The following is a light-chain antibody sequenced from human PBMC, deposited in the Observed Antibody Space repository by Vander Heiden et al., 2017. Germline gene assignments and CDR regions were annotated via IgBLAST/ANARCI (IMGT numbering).Light chain of an antibody. CDR1: QGIRND. V-gene: IGKV1-6*01. CDR3: LQDYNYPWT. J-gene: IGKJ1*01. Sequence: AIQMTQPPPSLSASVGDRVTITCRASQGIRNDLNWYQQKPGKAPKLLIYAASSLQSGVPSRFSGSGSGTDFTLTISSLQPEDFATYYCLQDYNYPWTFGQGTKVEIK. CDR2: AAS.